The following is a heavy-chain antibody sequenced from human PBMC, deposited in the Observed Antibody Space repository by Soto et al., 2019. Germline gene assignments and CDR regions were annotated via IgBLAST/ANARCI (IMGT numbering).Heavy chain of an antibody. CDR2: IISNSDVGTA. V-gene: IGHV3-15*07. Sequence: EVQLVESGGGLGEPGGSLRLSCEASGFTFKNAWMSWLRQAPGRGLEWVSRIISNSDVGTAEYAAPVNGRFTISRDDSKNTLYLQMNSLKTEDTAVYYCTTYEGDSRSFYNFDYWGQGALVTVSS. CDR1: GFTFKNAW. D-gene: IGHD3-22*01. J-gene: IGHJ4*02. CDR3: TTYEGDSRSFYNFDY.